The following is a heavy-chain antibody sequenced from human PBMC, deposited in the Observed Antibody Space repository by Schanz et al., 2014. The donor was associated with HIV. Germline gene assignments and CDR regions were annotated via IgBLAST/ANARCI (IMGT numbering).Heavy chain of an antibody. J-gene: IGHJ6*02. Sequence: QVQLVESGGGVVQPGRSLRLSCAVSGFTLSSYGMHWVRQAPGKGLEWVAVISYDGSSKYYADSVKGRFTISRDNSNNTLYLQMNSLTVDDTAVYYCAIGRNGMGVWGPGTTVTVSS. V-gene: IGHV3-30*03. CDR3: AIGRNGMGV. CDR1: GFTLSSYG. CDR2: ISYDGSSK.